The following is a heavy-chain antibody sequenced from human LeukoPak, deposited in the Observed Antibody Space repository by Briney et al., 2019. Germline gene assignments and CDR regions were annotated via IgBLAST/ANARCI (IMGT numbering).Heavy chain of an antibody. D-gene: IGHD3-10*01. CDR3: ARFVIFDYYGSGSERYDAFDI. CDR2: INHRGTT. Sequence: SETLSLTCAVYGGSFSGYYWSWIRQSPGKGLEWIGEINHRGTTNYNPSLKSRVTISVDTSKNQFSLKLNSVTAADTAVYYCARFVIFDYYGSGSERYDAFDIWGQGTMVTVSS. J-gene: IGHJ3*02. V-gene: IGHV4-34*01. CDR1: GGSFSGYY.